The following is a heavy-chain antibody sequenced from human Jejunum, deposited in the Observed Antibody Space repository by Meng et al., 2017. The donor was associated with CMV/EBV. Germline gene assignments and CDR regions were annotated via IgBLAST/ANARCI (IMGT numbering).Heavy chain of an antibody. Sequence: GFTFGNYWMSWVRQAPGKGLEWVANIKEDGTQKYYVDSVKGRFTISRDNGKNSLYLQMNSVRAGDTAVYYCATNYDFWSGYTFDPWGQGTLVTVSS. CDR3: ATNYDFWSGYTFDP. J-gene: IGHJ5*02. D-gene: IGHD3-3*01. CDR2: IKEDGTQK. CDR1: GFTFGNYW. V-gene: IGHV3-7*01.